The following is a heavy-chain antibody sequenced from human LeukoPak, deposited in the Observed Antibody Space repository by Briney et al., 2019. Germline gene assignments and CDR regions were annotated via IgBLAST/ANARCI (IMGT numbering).Heavy chain of an antibody. D-gene: IGHD3/OR15-3a*01. CDR2: IRNDGRNK. Sequence: GSLRLSCAASGFTFSTYWMTWVRQDPGKGLEWVAFIRNDGRNKYYADSVKGRLTISRDNSKNTLYLQMNSLRAEDTAFYYCAKDLDWGFDYWGQGTLVTVSS. CDR1: GFTFSTYW. CDR3: AKDLDWGFDY. J-gene: IGHJ4*02. V-gene: IGHV3-30*02.